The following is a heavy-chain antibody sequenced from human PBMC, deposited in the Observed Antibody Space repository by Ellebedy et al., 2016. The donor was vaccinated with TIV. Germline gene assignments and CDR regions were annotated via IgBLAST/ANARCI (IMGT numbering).Heavy chain of an antibody. J-gene: IGHJ3*02. D-gene: IGHD2-21*02. CDR1: GDSVSTNIGA. CDR3: ARGDSDLRAFDI. V-gene: IGHV6-1*01. CDR2: AYYRSKWYH. Sequence: SQTLSLTCAISGDSVSTNIGAWSWIRQSPSRGLEWLGRAYYRSKWYHDSAVSVKSRITVTPDTSKNQLSLQLNSVTPEDPAVYYCARGDSDLRAFDIWGQGTTVTVSS.